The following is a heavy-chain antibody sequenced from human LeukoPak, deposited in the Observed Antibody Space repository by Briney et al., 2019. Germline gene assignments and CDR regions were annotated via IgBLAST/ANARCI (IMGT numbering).Heavy chain of an antibody. D-gene: IGHD6-13*01. Sequence: GGSLRLSCAASGFTFSSYWMSWVRQAPGKGLEWVASIKQDGSEKYYVDSVKGRFTISRDDNKNSLYLQMNSLRAEDTAVYYCARIRWAAAAKNYFDYWGQGTLVTVSS. CDR1: GFTFSSYW. CDR3: ARIRWAAAAKNYFDY. CDR2: IKQDGSEK. J-gene: IGHJ4*02. V-gene: IGHV3-7*01.